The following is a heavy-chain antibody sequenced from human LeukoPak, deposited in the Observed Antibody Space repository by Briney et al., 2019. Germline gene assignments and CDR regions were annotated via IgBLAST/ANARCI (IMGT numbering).Heavy chain of an antibody. CDR3: ARGRGISGRPGATSGLGY. V-gene: IGHV1-8*01. CDR1: GYTFTSYD. CDR2: MNTNSGNT. J-gene: IGHJ4*02. D-gene: IGHD1-26*01. Sequence: AATVKVSCKASGYTFTSYDINWVRQATGQGLEWIRWMNTNSGNTGDAQKFQGRDTMTRNTSISTAYMELSSLRSEDTAVYYCARGRGISGRPGATSGLGYWGQGTLVTVSS.